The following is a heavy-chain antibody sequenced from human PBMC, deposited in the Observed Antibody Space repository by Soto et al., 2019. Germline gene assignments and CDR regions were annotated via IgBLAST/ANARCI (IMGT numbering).Heavy chain of an antibody. CDR2: ISGSGGST. D-gene: IGHD6-6*01. J-gene: IGHJ4*02. Sequence: PGGSLRLSCAASGFTFSSYAMSWVRQAPGKGLEWVSAISGSGGSTYYADSVKGRFTISRDNSTNTLYLQMNSLRAEDTAVYYCAKDPHGAALYGIDYFDYWGQGTLVTVSS. V-gene: IGHV3-23*01. CDR1: GFTFSSYA. CDR3: AKDPHGAALYGIDYFDY.